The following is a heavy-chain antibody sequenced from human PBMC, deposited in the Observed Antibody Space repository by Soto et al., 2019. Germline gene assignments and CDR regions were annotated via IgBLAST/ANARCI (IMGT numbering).Heavy chain of an antibody. D-gene: IGHD3-16*01. CDR2: ISAYNGNT. CDR3: ASCREGGLNFDY. J-gene: IGHJ4*02. Sequence: ASVKVSCKASGYTFTSYGISWVRQAPGQGLEWMGWISAYNGNTNYAQKLQGRVTMTTDTSTSTAYMELSSLRSEDTAVYYCASCREGGLNFDYWGQGTLVTVSS. V-gene: IGHV1-18*01. CDR1: GYTFTSYG.